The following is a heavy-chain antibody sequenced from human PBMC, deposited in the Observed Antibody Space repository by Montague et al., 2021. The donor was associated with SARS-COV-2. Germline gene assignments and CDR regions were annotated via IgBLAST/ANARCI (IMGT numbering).Heavy chain of an antibody. D-gene: IGHD3-10*01. CDR1: GGFLSGSY. Sequence: SETLSPTCAVYGGFLSGSYWSWIRQSPGKGLELIGEVNHSGVTNYNPSLKSRVAISVDTSKNQFSLKLNSVTAADTAVYYCARALFSRRGVYITTYYYSYYMDAWGTGTTVTVSS. V-gene: IGHV4-34*01. CDR3: ARALFSRRGVYITTYYYSYYMDA. CDR2: VNHSGVT. J-gene: IGHJ6*03.